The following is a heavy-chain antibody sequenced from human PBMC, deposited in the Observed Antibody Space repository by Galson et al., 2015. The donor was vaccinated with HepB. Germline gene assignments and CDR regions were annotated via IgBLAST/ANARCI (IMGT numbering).Heavy chain of an antibody. J-gene: IGHJ2*01. V-gene: IGHV3-48*03. D-gene: IGHD6-19*01. CDR1: GFTFSSYE. CDR2: ISSSGTTI. Sequence: SLRLSCAASGFTFSSYEMNWVRQAPGKGLEWVSYISSSGTTIYYADPVKGRFTISRDNAKNSLYLQMNSLRAEDTAVYYCARGVTGSSGPWGRYWYFDVWGRGTLVTVSS. CDR3: ARGVTGSSGPWGRYWYFDV.